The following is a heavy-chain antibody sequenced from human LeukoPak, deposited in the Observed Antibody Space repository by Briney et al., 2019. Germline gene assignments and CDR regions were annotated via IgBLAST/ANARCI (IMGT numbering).Heavy chain of an antibody. D-gene: IGHD3-10*01. CDR2: IYTSGST. CDR3: AGHRWFGELHRYYYYMDV. J-gene: IGHJ6*03. V-gene: IGHV4-61*02. Sequence: SETLSLTCTVSGGSISSGSYYWSWIRQPAGKGLEWIGRIYTSGSTNYNPSLKSRVTISVDTSKNQFSLKLSSVTAADTAVYYCAGHRWFGELHRYYYYMDVWGKGTTVTISS. CDR1: GGSISSGSYY.